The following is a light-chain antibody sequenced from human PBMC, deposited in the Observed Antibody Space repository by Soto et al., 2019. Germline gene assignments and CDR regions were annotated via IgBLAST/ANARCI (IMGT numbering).Light chain of an antibody. CDR3: SSYTSSTTWV. Sequence: QSVLTQPASVSGSPGQSITISCTGTGSDVGFSKFVSWHQQHPGKAPKLIIYEVSDRPSGVSNRFSGSKSGNTASLTISGLQADEEADYYCSSYTSSTTWVFGGGTKLTVL. J-gene: IGLJ3*02. V-gene: IGLV2-14*01. CDR1: GSDVGFSKF. CDR2: EVS.